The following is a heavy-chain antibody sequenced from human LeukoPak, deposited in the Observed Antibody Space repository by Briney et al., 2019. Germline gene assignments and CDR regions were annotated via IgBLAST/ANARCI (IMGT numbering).Heavy chain of an antibody. Sequence: SETLSLTCTVSGGSISSYYWSWIRQPPGKGLEWIGYIYYSGSTNYNPSLKSRVTILVDTSKNQFSLNLSSMTAADTAVYYCARRTGTAGGNHFDYWGQGTLVTVSS. CDR1: GGSISSYY. CDR2: IYYSGST. D-gene: IGHD1/OR15-1a*01. V-gene: IGHV4-59*08. CDR3: ARRTGTAGGNHFDY. J-gene: IGHJ4*02.